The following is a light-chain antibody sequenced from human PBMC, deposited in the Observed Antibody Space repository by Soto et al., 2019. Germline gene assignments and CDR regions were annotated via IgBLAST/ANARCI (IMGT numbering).Light chain of an antibody. J-gene: IGKJ1*01. CDR1: QSVSSGH. CDR3: QQYGHSLWT. V-gene: IGKV3-20*01. CDR2: GAS. Sequence: DIVLTQSPGTLSLSPGERASLSCRASQSVSSGHLAWYQQKPGQAPRLLIYGASSRATGTPDRFSGSGSGTDFTLTISRPEPEDYAVYYCQQYGHSLWTFGQGTKVDIK.